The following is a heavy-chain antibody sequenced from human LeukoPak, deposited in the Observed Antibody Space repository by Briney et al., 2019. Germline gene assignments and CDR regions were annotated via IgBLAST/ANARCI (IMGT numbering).Heavy chain of an antibody. J-gene: IGHJ4*02. Sequence: SETLSLTCTVSGGSISSGSYYWSWIRQPAGKGLEWIGRIDTSGSTNYNPSLKSRVTISVDKSKNQFSLKLSSVTAADTAVYYCARAEEYYFDWWGQGTLVTVSS. V-gene: IGHV4-61*02. CDR3: ARAEEYYFDW. CDR2: IDTSGST. CDR1: GGSISSGSYY.